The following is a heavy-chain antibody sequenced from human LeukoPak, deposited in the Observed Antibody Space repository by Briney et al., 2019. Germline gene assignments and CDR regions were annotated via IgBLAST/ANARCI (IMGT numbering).Heavy chain of an antibody. V-gene: IGHV5-51*01. Sequence: GESLKISCKGSGYSFTSYWIGWVRQMPGKGLEWMGIIYPGDSDTRYSPSFQGQVTISADKSISTAYLQWSSLKASDTAMYYCARGADYGDYGDAFDIWGQGTMATVSS. J-gene: IGHJ3*02. CDR2: IYPGDSDT. CDR1: GYSFTSYW. CDR3: ARGADYGDYGDAFDI. D-gene: IGHD4-17*01.